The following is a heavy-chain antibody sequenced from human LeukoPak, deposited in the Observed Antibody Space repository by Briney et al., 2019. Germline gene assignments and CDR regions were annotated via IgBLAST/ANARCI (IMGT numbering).Heavy chain of an antibody. V-gene: IGHV3-64D*06. Sequence: SGGSLRLSCSASGFAFSGYAMHCVRQAPGKGLEYVSAISRSGDSTYYADSVKGRISISRDNSKNTLYLQVSSLKTEDTAVYYCVKGTYTAAHWGQGTLVTVSS. CDR2: ISRSGDST. CDR3: VKGTYTAAH. J-gene: IGHJ4*02. D-gene: IGHD2-15*01. CDR1: GFAFSGYA.